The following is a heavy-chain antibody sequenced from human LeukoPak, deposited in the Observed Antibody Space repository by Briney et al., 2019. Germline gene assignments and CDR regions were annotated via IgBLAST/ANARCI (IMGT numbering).Heavy chain of an antibody. J-gene: IGHJ4*02. D-gene: IGHD6-13*01. Sequence: SETLSLTCTVSGGSISSYYWSWIRQPPGKGLEWIGYIYYNGSTNYNPSLKSRVTISVDTSKNQFSLKLSSVTAADTAVYYCARHPPAGYYFDYWGQGTLVTVSS. V-gene: IGHV4-59*08. CDR1: GGSISSYY. CDR3: ARHPPAGYYFDY. CDR2: IYYNGST.